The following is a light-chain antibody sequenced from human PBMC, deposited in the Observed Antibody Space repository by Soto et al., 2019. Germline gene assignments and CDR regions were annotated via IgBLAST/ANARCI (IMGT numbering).Light chain of an antibody. V-gene: IGKV1-5*01. CDR2: DAS. CDR1: QSISSW. J-gene: IGKJ5*01. Sequence: DIQLTQSPSFLSASVGDRVTITCRASQSISSWLAWYQQKPGKAPKLLIYDASSLESGVPSRFSGSGSGTEFTLTISSLQPDDFATYYCQQYNSYSITFGQGTRLEIK. CDR3: QQYNSYSIT.